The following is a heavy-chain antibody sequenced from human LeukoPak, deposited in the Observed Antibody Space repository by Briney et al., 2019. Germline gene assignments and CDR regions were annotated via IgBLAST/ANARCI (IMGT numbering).Heavy chain of an antibody. D-gene: IGHD3-10*01. Sequence: PGGSLRLSCAASGFTVSSNYMSWVRQAPGKGLEWVSVIYPGGNTYYADSVKGRFTISRDNAKNSLYLQMNSLRAEDTAVYYCARDQNYYGSGSYNHFDYWGQGTLVTVSS. V-gene: IGHV3-53*01. J-gene: IGHJ4*02. CDR2: IYPGGNT. CDR1: GFTVSSNY. CDR3: ARDQNYYGSGSYNHFDY.